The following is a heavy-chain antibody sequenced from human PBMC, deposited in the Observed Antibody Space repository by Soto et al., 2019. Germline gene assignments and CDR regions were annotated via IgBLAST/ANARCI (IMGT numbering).Heavy chain of an antibody. CDR1: GFSLSTSGMC. J-gene: IGHJ5*02. CDR2: IDWDDDK. D-gene: IGHD6-19*01. Sequence: SGPTLVNPTQTLTLTCTFSGFSLSTSGMCVSWIRQPPGKALEWLALIDWDDDKYYSTSLKTRLTISKDTSKNQVVLTMTNMDPVDTATYYCARTSSVAGHHYNWFDHWGQGTLVTVSS. CDR3: ARTSSVAGHHYNWFDH. V-gene: IGHV2-70*01.